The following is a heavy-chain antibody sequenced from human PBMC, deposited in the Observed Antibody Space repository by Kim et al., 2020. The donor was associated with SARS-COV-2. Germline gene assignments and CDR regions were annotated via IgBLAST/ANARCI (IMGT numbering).Heavy chain of an antibody. CDR2: INHSGST. V-gene: IGHV4-34*01. CDR1: GGSFSGYY. J-gene: IGHJ1*01. Sequence: SETLSLTCAVYGGSFSGYYWSWIRQPPGKGLEWIGEINHSGSTNYNPSLKSRVTISVDTSKNQFSLKLSSVTAADTAVYYCARPSKGRRYFQHWGQGTLVTVSS. CDR3: ARPSKGRRYFQH.